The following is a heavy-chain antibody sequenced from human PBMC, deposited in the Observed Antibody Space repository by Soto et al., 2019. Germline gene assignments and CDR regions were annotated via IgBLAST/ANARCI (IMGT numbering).Heavy chain of an antibody. D-gene: IGHD3-9*01. V-gene: IGHV4-31*03. CDR2: IYYSGST. CDR1: GGSISSGGYY. CDR3: ARVPDYDIRIWFDP. Sequence: SETLSLTCTVSGGSISSGGYYWSWIRQHPGKGLEWIGYIYYSGSTYYNPSLKSRVTISVDTSKNQFSLKLSSVTAADTAVYYCARVPDYDIRIWFDPWGQGTLVTVSS. J-gene: IGHJ5*02.